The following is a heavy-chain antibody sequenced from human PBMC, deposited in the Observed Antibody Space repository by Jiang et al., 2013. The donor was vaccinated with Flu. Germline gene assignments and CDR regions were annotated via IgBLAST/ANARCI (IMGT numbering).Heavy chain of an antibody. CDR1: GGSTSSYY. CDR2: IYYSGST. D-gene: IGHD3-10*01. J-gene: IGHJ4*02. Sequence: GLVKPSETLSLTCTVSGGSTSSYYWSWIRQPPGKGLEWIGYIYYSGSTNYNPSLKSRVTISVDTSKNQFSLKLSSVTAADTAVYYCARVFPGSVYFDYWGQGTLVTVSS. V-gene: IGHV4-59*01. CDR3: ARVFPGSVYFDY.